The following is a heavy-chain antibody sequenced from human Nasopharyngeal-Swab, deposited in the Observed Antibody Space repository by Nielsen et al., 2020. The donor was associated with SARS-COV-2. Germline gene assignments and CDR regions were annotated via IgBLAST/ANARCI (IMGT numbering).Heavy chain of an antibody. Sequence: GESLKISCAASGFTFSSYSMNWVRQAPGKGLEWVSSISSSSSYIYYADSVKGRFTTSRDNAKNSLYLQTNSLTVEDTAVYYCARNGDGLAYWGQGSLVTVPS. J-gene: IGHJ4*02. CDR3: ARNGDGLAY. CDR2: ISSSSSYI. V-gene: IGHV3-21*01. CDR1: GFTFSSYS. D-gene: IGHD3-10*01.